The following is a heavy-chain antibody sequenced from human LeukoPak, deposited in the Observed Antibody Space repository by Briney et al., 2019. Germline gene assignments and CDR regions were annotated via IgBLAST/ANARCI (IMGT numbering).Heavy chain of an antibody. CDR2: ISDSGGTT. Sequence: GGSLRLSCAAAGFTFSSYAMSWVRQAPGEGLEWVPAISDSGGTTYYADSVKGRFTISRDNSKNTLYLQMNGLRAEDTAVYYCAKLTRGYCSSTACPNWFDPWGQGTLVTVSS. V-gene: IGHV3-23*01. D-gene: IGHD2-2*01. J-gene: IGHJ5*02. CDR3: AKLTRGYCSSTACPNWFDP. CDR1: GFTFSSYA.